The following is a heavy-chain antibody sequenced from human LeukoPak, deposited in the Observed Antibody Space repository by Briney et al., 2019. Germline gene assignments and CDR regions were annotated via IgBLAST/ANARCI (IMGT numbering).Heavy chain of an antibody. CDR2: IRYDGSNK. J-gene: IGHJ6*03. CDR1: GFTFSSYG. CDR3: AKETRYSGSPWYMDV. D-gene: IGHD1-26*01. Sequence: GGSLRLSCAASGFTFSSYGMHWVRQAPGKGLEWVAFIRYDGSNKYYADSVKGRFTISRDNSKNTLYLQMNSLRAEDTAVYYCAKETRYSGSPWYMDVWGKGTTVTVSS. V-gene: IGHV3-30*02.